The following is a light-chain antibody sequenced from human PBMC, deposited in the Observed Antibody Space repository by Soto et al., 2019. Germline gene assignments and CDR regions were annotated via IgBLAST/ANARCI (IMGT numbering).Light chain of an antibody. J-gene: IGKJ5*01. Sequence: DIQMTQSPSSLSASIGDTVTITCRASQDISNYLAWYQQTPGKVPKLLIYTASTLQSGVPSRFSGSGSGTDFNLTISXLXSXXXATYXCQTYNSALTFGQGTRLEIK. CDR2: TAS. V-gene: IGKV1-27*01. CDR3: QTYNSALT. CDR1: QDISNY.